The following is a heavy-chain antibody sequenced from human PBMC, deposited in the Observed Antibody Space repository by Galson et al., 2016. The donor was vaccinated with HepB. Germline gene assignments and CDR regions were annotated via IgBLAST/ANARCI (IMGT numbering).Heavy chain of an antibody. CDR2: ISSSSSYI. D-gene: IGHD5-18*01. J-gene: IGHJ4*02. Sequence: LRLSCAASGFTFSSYSMNWVRQAPGKGLEWVSSISSSSSYIYYADSVKGRFTISRDNAKNSLYLQMSSLRAEDTAVYYCARTKLQLLYYFDYWGQGTLVTVSS. CDR1: GFTFSSYS. CDR3: ARTKLQLLYYFDY. V-gene: IGHV3-21*01.